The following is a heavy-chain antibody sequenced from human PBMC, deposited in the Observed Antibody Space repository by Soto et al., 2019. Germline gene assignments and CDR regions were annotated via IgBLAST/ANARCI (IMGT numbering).Heavy chain of an antibody. J-gene: IGHJ4*02. D-gene: IGHD6-19*01. V-gene: IGHV4-59*01. CDR1: GGSISSYY. CDR3: ARGVLIHQYSSDYFDY. CDR2: IYYSGST. Sequence: QVQLQESGPGLVKPSETLSLPCTVSGGSISSYYWSWIRQPPGKGLEWIGYIYYSGSTNYNPSLKSRVTISVDTSKNQVSLKLSSVTAADTAVYYCARGVLIHQYSSDYFDYWGQGTLVTVSS.